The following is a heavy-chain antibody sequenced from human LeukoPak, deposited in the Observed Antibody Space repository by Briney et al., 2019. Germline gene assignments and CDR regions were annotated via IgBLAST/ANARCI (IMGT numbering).Heavy chain of an antibody. J-gene: IGHJ6*02. CDR2: IYYSGST. Sequence: PSETLSLTCTVSGGSISSSSYYWGWIRQPPGKGLEWIGSIYYSGSTYYNPSLKSRVTISVDTSKNQFSLKLSSVTAADTAVYYCARPFWSGSYYYHYGMDVWGQGTTVTVSS. CDR1: GGSISSSSYY. V-gene: IGHV4-39*01. D-gene: IGHD3-3*01. CDR3: ARPFWSGSYYYHYGMDV.